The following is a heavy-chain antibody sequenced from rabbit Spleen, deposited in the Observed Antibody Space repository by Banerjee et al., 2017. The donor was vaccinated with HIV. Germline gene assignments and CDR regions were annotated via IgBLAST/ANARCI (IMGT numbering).Heavy chain of an antibody. D-gene: IGHD3-1*01. J-gene: IGHJ3*01. V-gene: IGHV1S45*01. CDR2: IYISGGSA. Sequence: QQQLEESGGGLVKPGGTLTLTRKASGIDFSSYYYMCWVRQAPGKGLEWIACIYISGGSAFYASWAKGRFTISETSSTTVTLQMTSLTAADTATYFCARSYVVGTAWADIAKFGLWGQGTLVTVS. CDR1: GIDFSSYYY. CDR3: ARSYVVGTAWADIAKFGL.